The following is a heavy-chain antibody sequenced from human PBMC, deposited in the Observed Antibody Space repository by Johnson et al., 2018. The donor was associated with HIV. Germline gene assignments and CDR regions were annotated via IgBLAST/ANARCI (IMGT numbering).Heavy chain of an antibody. CDR2: ISSSGSTI. V-gene: IGHV3-11*04. CDR1: GFTFSDYY. J-gene: IGHJ3*02. CDR3: AGLAVRGSAGALDI. Sequence: QVQLVESGGGLVKPGGSLRLSCAASGFTFSDYYMNWIRQAPGKGLEWISYISSSGSTIYYADSVKGRFTISRDNAKNSLYLQMNSLRAEDTAVYYCAGLAVRGSAGALDIWGQGTMVTVSS. D-gene: IGHD3-10*01.